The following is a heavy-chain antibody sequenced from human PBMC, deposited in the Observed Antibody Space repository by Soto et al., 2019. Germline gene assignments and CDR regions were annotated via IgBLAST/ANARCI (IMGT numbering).Heavy chain of an antibody. Sequence: QVELVQSGAEVKNPGSSVKVSCQASEDTFRNYAISWVRQAPGQGLEWMGGIIPIFGTANYAQKFQGRVTITADTSANTVYLELSSLRSEDTAVYYCVSTKYDSSAYYYWYLGLWGRGTLVTVSS. D-gene: IGHD3-22*01. CDR1: EDTFRNYA. CDR3: VSTKYDSSAYYYWYLGL. J-gene: IGHJ2*01. V-gene: IGHV1-69*06. CDR2: IIPIFGTA.